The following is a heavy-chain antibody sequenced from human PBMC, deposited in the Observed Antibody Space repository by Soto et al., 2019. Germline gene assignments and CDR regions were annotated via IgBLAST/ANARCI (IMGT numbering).Heavy chain of an antibody. CDR2: VIPIFGTP. Sequence: GASVKVSCKASGGTFSSQSFTWVRQAPGQGLEWMGGVIPIFGTPNYAQKFQGRVTITAEASTNTAYMELSSLTSEDTAVYYCARDPLWFGELLSNYYYQGLDVWGQGTTVTVSS. V-gene: IGHV1-69*13. CDR1: GGTFSSQS. J-gene: IGHJ6*02. CDR3: ARDPLWFGELLSNYYYQGLDV. D-gene: IGHD3-10*01.